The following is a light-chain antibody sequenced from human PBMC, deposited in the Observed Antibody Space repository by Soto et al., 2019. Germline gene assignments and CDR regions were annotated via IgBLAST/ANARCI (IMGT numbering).Light chain of an antibody. CDR3: QQYGGSRWT. CDR2: GTS. V-gene: IGKV3-20*01. Sequence: EIVLTQSPGTLSLSPGERATLSCRASQTVTSNYFAWYQQRPGQAPRLLIYGTSSRATGIPDRFSGSGSGTDFPLTISRLDPEDFAVYYCQQYGGSRWTFVQGTKVEIK. J-gene: IGKJ1*01. CDR1: QTVTSNY.